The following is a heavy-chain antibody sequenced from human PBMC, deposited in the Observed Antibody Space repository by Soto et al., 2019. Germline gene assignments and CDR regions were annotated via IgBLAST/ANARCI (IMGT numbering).Heavy chain of an antibody. V-gene: IGHV2-5*02. D-gene: IGHD3-22*01. CDR1: GFSLSTSGVG. CDR2: IYWDDDK. CDR3: AYMAQGVPTSSAKSRNFRH. J-gene: IGHJ1*01. Sequence: QITLKESGPTLVKPTQTLTLTCSFSGFSLSTSGVGVGWIRQPPGKALEWLALIYWDDDKRYRPSLKSRLTITKDTSRNQVVLTMTNMDPVDTGTYFCAYMAQGVPTSSAKSRNFRHWGQGTLVAVSS.